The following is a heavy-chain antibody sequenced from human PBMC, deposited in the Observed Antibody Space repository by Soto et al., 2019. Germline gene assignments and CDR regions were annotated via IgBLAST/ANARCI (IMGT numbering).Heavy chain of an antibody. V-gene: IGHV4-34*01. CDR3: ARGPTEIGFDI. CDR2: INHSGST. Sequence: SETLSLTCAVYGGSFSGYYWSWIRQPPGKGLEWIGEINHSGSTNYNPSLKSRVTISVDTSKNQFSLKLSSVTAADTAVYYCARGPTEIGFDIWGQGTMVTVSS. J-gene: IGHJ3*02. CDR1: GGSFSGYY. D-gene: IGHD4-17*01.